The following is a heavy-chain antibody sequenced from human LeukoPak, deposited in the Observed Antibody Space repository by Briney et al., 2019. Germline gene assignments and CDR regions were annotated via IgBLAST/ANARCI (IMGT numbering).Heavy chain of an antibody. V-gene: IGHV1-18*01. CDR1: GYTFTSYG. CDR2: ISAYNGNT. Sequence: ASVKVSCKASGYTFTSYGISWVRQAPGQGLEWMGWISAYNGNTNYAQKLQGRVTMTTDTSTSTAYMELRSLRSDDTAVYYCARSRYDVLTGSPDYWGQGTLVTVSS. J-gene: IGHJ4*02. CDR3: ARSRYDVLTGSPDY. D-gene: IGHD3-9*01.